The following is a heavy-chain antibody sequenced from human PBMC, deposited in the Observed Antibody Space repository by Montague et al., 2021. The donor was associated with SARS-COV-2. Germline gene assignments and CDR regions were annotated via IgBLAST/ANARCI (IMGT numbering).Heavy chain of an antibody. CDR3: AIEWEVHGSFDY. CDR1: GASINNGRYY. D-gene: IGHD1-26*01. J-gene: IGHJ4*02. Sequence: TLSLTCTVSGASINNGRYYWSWIRQLAGKGPEWIGRIYTRGNTNYSPSLKGRVTISLDTSMKQISLKLSSVTAADTAIYYCAIEWEVHGSFDYWGQGIVVTVSS. V-gene: IGHV4-61*02. CDR2: IYTRGNT.